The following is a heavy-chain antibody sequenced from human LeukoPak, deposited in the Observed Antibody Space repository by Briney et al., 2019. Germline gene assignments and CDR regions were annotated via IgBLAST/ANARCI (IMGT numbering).Heavy chain of an antibody. CDR2: ISYAGSKT. CDR1: GFTFSSYD. D-gene: IGHD3-10*01. Sequence: GGSLRLSCAASGFTFSSYDMHWVRQAPGKGLEWVAVISYAGSKTYYADSVKGRFTISRDKSKNTLSLQMNSLRAEDTAVYYCARARGVMVLGAFDIWGQGTMVTVSS. CDR3: ARARGVMVLGAFDI. J-gene: IGHJ3*02. V-gene: IGHV3-30-3*01.